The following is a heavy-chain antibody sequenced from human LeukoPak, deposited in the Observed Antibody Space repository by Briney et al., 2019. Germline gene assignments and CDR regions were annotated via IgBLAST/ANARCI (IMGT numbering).Heavy chain of an antibody. Sequence: PGGSLRLSCAASGFTFSSYEMNWVRQAPGKGLEWVSSISSSSSYIYYADSVKGRFTISRDNAKNSLYLQMNSLRAEDTAVYYCARVLGRQWLVHYYYYYMDVWGKGTTVTVSS. D-gene: IGHD6-19*01. V-gene: IGHV3-21*01. CDR2: ISSSSSYI. CDR1: GFTFSSYE. CDR3: ARVLGRQWLVHYYYYYMDV. J-gene: IGHJ6*03.